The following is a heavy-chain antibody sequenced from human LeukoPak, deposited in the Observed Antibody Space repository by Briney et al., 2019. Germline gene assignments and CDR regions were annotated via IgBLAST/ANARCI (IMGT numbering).Heavy chain of an antibody. CDR1: GGTFSSYA. CDR2: IIPIFGTA. J-gene: IGHJ6*03. CDR3: ASTLETYGLWGYYMDV. D-gene: IGHD2-8*01. V-gene: IGHV1-69*05. Sequence: GSSVKVSCKASGGTFSSYAISWVRQAPGQGLEWMGRIIPIFGTANYAQKFQGRVTITTDESTSTAYMELSSLRSEDTAVYYCASTLETYGLWGYYMDVWGKGTTVTVSS.